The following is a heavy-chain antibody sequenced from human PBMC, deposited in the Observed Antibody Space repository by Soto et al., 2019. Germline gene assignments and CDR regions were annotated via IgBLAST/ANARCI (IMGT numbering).Heavy chain of an antibody. V-gene: IGHV3-49*03. CDR3: SKGYSSSWYPTGFAY. CDR1: GFTFGDYA. D-gene: IGHD6-13*01. Sequence: PGGSLRLSCTASGFTFGDYAMAWFRQAPGKGLEWVGFIRSKAYGGATEYAASGKGRLTSSRDDSKSIAYLQMNSLKTEDTGVYYCSKGYSSSWYPTGFAYWGQGTLVTVSS. J-gene: IGHJ4*02. CDR2: IRSKAYGGAT.